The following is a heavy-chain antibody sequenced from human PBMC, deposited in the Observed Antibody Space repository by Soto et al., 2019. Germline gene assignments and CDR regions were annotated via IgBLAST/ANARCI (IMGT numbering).Heavy chain of an antibody. V-gene: IGHV1-3*01. CDR1: GYTFTSYA. CDR2: INAGNGNT. J-gene: IGHJ6*02. D-gene: IGHD2-2*01. Sequence: ASVKVSCKASGYTFTSYAMHWVRQAPGQRLEWMGWINAGNGNTKYSQKFQGRVTITRDTSASTAYMELSSLRSEDTAVYYCAGELKSGRVVPAAGYYYYYGMDVWGQGTTVTVSS. CDR3: AGELKSGRVVPAAGYYYYYGMDV.